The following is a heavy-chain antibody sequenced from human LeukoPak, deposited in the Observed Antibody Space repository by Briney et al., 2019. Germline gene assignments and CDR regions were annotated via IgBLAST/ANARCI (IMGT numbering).Heavy chain of an antibody. J-gene: IGHJ4*02. Sequence: PGGSLRLSCAASGFTFSSYAMSWVRQAPGKGLEWVSAISGSGGSTYYADSVKGRFTISRDNSKNTLYLQMNSLRAEDTAVYYCAKDPYPRYSSCWEESYWGQGTLVTVS. CDR1: GFTFSSYA. CDR3: AKDPYPRYSSCWEESY. CDR2: ISGSGGST. V-gene: IGHV3-23*01. D-gene: IGHD6-19*01.